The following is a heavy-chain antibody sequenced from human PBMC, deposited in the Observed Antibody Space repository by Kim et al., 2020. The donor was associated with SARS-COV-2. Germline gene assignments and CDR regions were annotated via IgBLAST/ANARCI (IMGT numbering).Heavy chain of an antibody. CDR1: GFTFSSYA. CDR3: ASWATRDAFDI. CDR2: ISYDGSNK. J-gene: IGHJ3*02. Sequence: GGSLRLSCAVSGFTFSSYAMHWVCQAPGKGLEWVAVISYDGSNKYYEDSVKGRFTISRDNSKNTLYLQMNSLRAEDTAGYYCASWATRDAFDIWGQGTMV. D-gene: IGHD7-27*01. V-gene: IGHV3-30-3*01.